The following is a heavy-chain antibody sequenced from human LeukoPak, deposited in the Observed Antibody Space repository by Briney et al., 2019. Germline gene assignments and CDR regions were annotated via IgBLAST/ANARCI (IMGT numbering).Heavy chain of an antibody. CDR1: GGSISSHY. CDR2: IYYSGST. CDR3: ARVVGGNYYN. V-gene: IGHV4-59*11. D-gene: IGHD1-26*01. Sequence: SETLSLTCTVSGGSISSHYWSWIRQPPGKGLEWIGYIYYSGSTNYNPSLKSRVTISVDTSKNQFSLKLSSVTAADTAVYYCARVVGGNYYNWGQGTLVTVSS. J-gene: IGHJ4*02.